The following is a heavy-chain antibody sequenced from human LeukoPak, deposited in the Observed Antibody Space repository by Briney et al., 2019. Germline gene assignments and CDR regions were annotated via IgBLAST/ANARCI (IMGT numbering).Heavy chain of an antibody. J-gene: IGHJ4*01. D-gene: IGHD1-26*01. Sequence: SETLSLTCAVSGGSFSAFHWTWIRQPPGQGLEWIGEINGSGKTNYNPSLKSRVTISVDTSKNQFSLKMTSVTAADTAVYYCARVMGAANFDYWGHGTLVTVSS. CDR1: GGSFSAFH. CDR2: INGSGKT. V-gene: IGHV4-34*01. CDR3: ARVMGAANFDY.